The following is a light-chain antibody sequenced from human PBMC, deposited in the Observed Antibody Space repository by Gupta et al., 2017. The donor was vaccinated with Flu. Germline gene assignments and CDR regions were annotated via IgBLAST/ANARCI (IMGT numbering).Light chain of an antibody. Sequence: QSALTQPASVLGLSEQEITIYGTGTSSDVGGYHYVPWYQQHPVKAPKIMIYEVSNRPSGVSNHFSGSKSGNTASLTISGLQDEDEADYYCSSYTSSSPWVFGGGTKLTVL. V-gene: IGLV2-14*01. CDR3: SSYTSSSPWV. J-gene: IGLJ3*02. CDR2: EVS. CDR1: SSDVGGYHY.